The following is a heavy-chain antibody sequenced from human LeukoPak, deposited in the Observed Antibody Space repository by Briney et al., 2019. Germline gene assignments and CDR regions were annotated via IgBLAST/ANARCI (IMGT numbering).Heavy chain of an antibody. CDR2: IYYSGST. Sequence: PSETLSLTCTVSGGSISGYYWSWIRQPPGKGLEGIGYIYYSGSTNYNPSLKSRVTISVDTSKNQFSLKLSSVTAADTAVYYCARGKATRHYGMDVWGQGTTVTVSS. V-gene: IGHV4-59*01. CDR1: GGSISGYY. CDR3: ARGKATRHYGMDV. J-gene: IGHJ6*02.